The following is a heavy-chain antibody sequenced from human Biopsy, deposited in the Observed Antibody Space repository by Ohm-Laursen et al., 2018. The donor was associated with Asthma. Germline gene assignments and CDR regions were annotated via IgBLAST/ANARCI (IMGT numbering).Heavy chain of an antibody. D-gene: IGHD1-14*01. CDR1: GSTFSHNN. J-gene: IGHJ4*02. Sequence: SLRLSCTASGSTFSHNNMNWVRHSPGKGLEWGPSITDTSRYIKYAYSVKGRLTSARVNAKNSLYLQMNSLSAGDTAVYYCARVGPELPTELDYWGPGTLVTASS. CDR3: ARVGPELPTELDY. CDR2: ITDTSRYI. V-gene: IGHV3-21*01.